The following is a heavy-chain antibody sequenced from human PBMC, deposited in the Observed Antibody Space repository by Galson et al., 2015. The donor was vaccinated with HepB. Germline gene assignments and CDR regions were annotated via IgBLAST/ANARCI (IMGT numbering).Heavy chain of an antibody. CDR1: GYSFTSYW. J-gene: IGHJ3*02. Sequence: SGAEVKKPGESLKISCKGSGYSFTSYWIGWVRQMPGKGLEWMGIIYPGDSDTRYSPSFQGQVTISADKSISTAYLQWSSLKASDTALYYCARLEAYCGGDCYHPVAFDIWGQGTMVTVSS. V-gene: IGHV5-51*01. CDR3: ARLEAYCGGDCYHPVAFDI. CDR2: IYPGDSDT. D-gene: IGHD2-21*01.